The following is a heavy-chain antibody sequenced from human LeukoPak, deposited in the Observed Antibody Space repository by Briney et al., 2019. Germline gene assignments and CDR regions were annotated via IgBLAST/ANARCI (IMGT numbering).Heavy chain of an antibody. D-gene: IGHD3-10*01. Sequence: PSETLSLTCTVSGGSISSYYWSWIRQPAGKGLEWIGRIYTSGSTNYNPSLKSRVTMSVDTSKNQFSLKLSSVTAADTAVYYCARVKGSGSYYNWFDPWGQGTLVTVSS. CDR2: IYTSGST. J-gene: IGHJ5*02. V-gene: IGHV4-4*07. CDR1: GGSISSYY. CDR3: ARVKGSGSYYNWFDP.